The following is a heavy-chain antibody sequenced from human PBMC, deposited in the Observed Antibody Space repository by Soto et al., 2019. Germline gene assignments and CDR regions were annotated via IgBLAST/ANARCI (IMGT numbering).Heavy chain of an antibody. Sequence: TSETLSLTCTVSGGSVSSGSYYWSWIRQPPGKGPEWIGYIYYSGSTNYNPSLKSRVTISVDTSKNQFSLKLSSVTAADTAVYYCARTGDSSGYYYYYYYGMDVWGQGTTVTVSS. CDR2: IYYSGST. CDR3: ARTGDSSGYYYYYYYGMDV. D-gene: IGHD3-22*01. J-gene: IGHJ6*02. V-gene: IGHV4-61*01. CDR1: GGSVSSGSYY.